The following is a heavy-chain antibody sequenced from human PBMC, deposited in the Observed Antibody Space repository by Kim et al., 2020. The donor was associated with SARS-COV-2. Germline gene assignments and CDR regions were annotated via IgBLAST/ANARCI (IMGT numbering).Heavy chain of an antibody. Sequence: GGSLRLSCAASGFTFSSYDMHWVRQATGKGLEWVSAIGTAGDTYYPGSVKGRFTISRENAKNSLYLQMNSLRAGDTAVYYCARSRSIAAPGPFDPWGQGTLVTVSS. D-gene: IGHD6-6*01. CDR1: GFTFSSYD. CDR3: ARSRSIAAPGPFDP. V-gene: IGHV3-13*01. CDR2: IGTAGDT. J-gene: IGHJ5*02.